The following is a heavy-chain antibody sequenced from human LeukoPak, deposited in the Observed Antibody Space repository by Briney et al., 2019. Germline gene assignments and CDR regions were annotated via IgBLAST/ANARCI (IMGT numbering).Heavy chain of an antibody. CDR3: AKRGAEVGVSVAPGDY. Sequence: PGGSLRLSCAASGFTFSSYSMNWVRQAPGKGLEWVSFISTSSSYIHNADSVKGRFTISRDNAENSLYLQMNSLRAEDTAVYYCAKRGAEVGVSVAPGDYWGQGTLVTVSS. J-gene: IGHJ4*02. CDR1: GFTFSSYS. D-gene: IGHD1-26*01. V-gene: IGHV3-21*04. CDR2: ISTSSSYI.